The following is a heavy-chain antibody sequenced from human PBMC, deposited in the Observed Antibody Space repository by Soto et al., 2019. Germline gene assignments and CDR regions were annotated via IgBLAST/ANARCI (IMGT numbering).Heavy chain of an antibody. CDR2: IKSKTDGGTT. Sequence: EVQLVESGGGLVKPGGSLRLSCAASGFTFSNAWMNWVRQAPGKGLEWVGRIKSKTDGGTTDYAAPVKGRLSISREDSKHTLYLRMNSMNNEDTVVYDGGTEFYFYGGQGTLVSVFS. CDR1: GFTFSNAW. V-gene: IGHV3-15*07. D-gene: IGHD3-10*01. CDR3: GTEFYFY. J-gene: IGHJ4*02.